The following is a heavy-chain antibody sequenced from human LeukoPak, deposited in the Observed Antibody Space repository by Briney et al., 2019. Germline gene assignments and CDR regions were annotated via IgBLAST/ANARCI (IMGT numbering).Heavy chain of an antibody. V-gene: IGHV3-21*01. D-gene: IGHD4-11*01. CDR1: GFTFSDHA. CDR3: AREGRTVTTIPIKYNWFDP. Sequence: GGSLRLSCAASGFTFSDHAMSWVRQAPAKGLEWVSSISSSSSYIYYADSVKGRFTISRDNAKNSLYLQMNSLRAEDTAVYYCAREGRTVTTIPIKYNWFDPWGQGTLVTVSS. J-gene: IGHJ5*02. CDR2: ISSSSSYI.